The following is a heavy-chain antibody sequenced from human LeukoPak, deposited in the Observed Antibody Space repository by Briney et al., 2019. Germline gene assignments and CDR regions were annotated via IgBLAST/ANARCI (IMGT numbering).Heavy chain of an antibody. V-gene: IGHV3-74*01. CDR2: IQADGSTA. CDR3: ARHDRIQLWLLLDY. CDR1: GLTFSSFSSYW. Sequence: GGSLRLSCAASGLTFSSFSSYWMHWVRQAPGKGLVWVSGIQADGSTADYADFVKGRFTISRDNSKNTLYLQMNSLRAEDTAVYYCARHDRIQLWLLLDYWGQGTLVTVSS. D-gene: IGHD5-18*01. J-gene: IGHJ4*02.